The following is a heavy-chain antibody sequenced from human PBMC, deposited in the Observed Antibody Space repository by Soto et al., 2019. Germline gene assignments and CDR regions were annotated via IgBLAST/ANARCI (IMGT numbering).Heavy chain of an antibody. V-gene: IGHV4-31*03. J-gene: IGHJ4*02. D-gene: IGHD6-19*01. CDR1: GVSISSGGYY. Sequence: SETLSLTCTVSGVSISSGGYYWNWIRLHPGRGLEWIGNIFRSGSTHYNPSLGSRVSLSVDTSKNEFSLQLSSVTAADTAVYYCARSYSSGLIGYWGRGTLVTVSS. CDR2: IFRSGST. CDR3: ARSYSSGLIGY.